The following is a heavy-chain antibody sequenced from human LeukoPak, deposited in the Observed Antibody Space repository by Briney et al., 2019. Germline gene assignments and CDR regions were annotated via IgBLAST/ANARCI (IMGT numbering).Heavy chain of an antibody. CDR3: ATDSIRGQFDWSIQPIQH. V-gene: IGHV1-24*01. CDR1: GYTITGFY. Sequence: ASVKVSCKVSGYTITGFYMHWVRQAPGKGLEWMGGFDPEDGGTNYAQKFQGRVTMTGDTSTDTAYMELSSLRSEDTAVYYCATDSIRGQFDWSIQPIQHWGQGTLVTVSS. J-gene: IGHJ1*01. D-gene: IGHD3-9*01. CDR2: FDPEDGGT.